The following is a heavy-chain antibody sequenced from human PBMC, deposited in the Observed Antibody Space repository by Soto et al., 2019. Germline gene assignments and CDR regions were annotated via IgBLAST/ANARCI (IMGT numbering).Heavy chain of an antibody. D-gene: IGHD1-1*01. J-gene: IGHJ6*02. CDR3: ARELPQRQGRNMDV. V-gene: IGHV4-31*03. CDR1: GGSMTSGDQY. CDR2: INHRGSL. Sequence: PXETLSLTCTVTGGSMTSGDQYWTWIRHRPGEGLEWVGYINHRGSLYYNPSLKSRVSMSVDTSKNQFSLNLSSVTAADTAVYYCARELPQRQGRNMDVWGQGTTVTVSS.